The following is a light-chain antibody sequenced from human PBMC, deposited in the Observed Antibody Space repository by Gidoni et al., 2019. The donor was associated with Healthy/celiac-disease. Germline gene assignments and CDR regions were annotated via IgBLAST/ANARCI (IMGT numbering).Light chain of an antibody. CDR2: SNN. Sequence: QSVLTQPPSASGTPGQRVTISGSGSRSNIGSNTVNWYQQLPGTAPNLLIYSNNQRPSGVPDRVSGSKSGTSASLAISGLQSEDEADYYCAAWDDSLNGRVFGTGTKVTVL. V-gene: IGLV1-44*01. J-gene: IGLJ1*01. CDR1: RSNIGSNT. CDR3: AAWDDSLNGRV.